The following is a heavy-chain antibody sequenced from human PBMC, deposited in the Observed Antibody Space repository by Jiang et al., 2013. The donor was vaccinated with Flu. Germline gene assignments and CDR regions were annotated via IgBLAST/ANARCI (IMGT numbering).Heavy chain of an antibody. Sequence: GAEVKKPGASVKVSCKTSGYTFTTYGLSWVRQAPGQGLEWMGWISAYYGSTNYAENLQGRVTMTRDTSTSTAYMELRSLRSDDTAVYYCVSERQTGEVVFFAFWGQGTLVTVSS. CDR2: ISAYYGST. D-gene: IGHD3-3*01. J-gene: IGHJ4*02. CDR1: GYTFTTYG. CDR3: VSERQTGEVVFFAF. V-gene: IGHV1-18*01.